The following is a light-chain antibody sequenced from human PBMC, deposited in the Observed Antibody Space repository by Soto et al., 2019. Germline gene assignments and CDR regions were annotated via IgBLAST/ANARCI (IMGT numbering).Light chain of an antibody. CDR2: DAS. Sequence: EIVLTQSPATLSLSPGERATLSCRASQSVGTYLAWYQQKPGQAPRLLIYDASNRATGIPARFSGSGSGTDFTLTISGLEHEDCAVYYCQQRTNWPPLTFGGGTKVEIK. J-gene: IGKJ4*01. CDR1: QSVGTY. V-gene: IGKV3-11*01. CDR3: QQRTNWPPLT.